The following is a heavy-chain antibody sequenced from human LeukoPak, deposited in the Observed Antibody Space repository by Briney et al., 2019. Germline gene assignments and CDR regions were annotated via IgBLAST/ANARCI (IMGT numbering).Heavy chain of an antibody. V-gene: IGHV1-8*01. CDR2: MNPNNSNT. D-gene: IGHD6-19*01. J-gene: IGHJ1*01. CDR1: GYTFTSYD. Sequence: ASVKVSCKASGYTFTSYDINWVRQATGQGLEWMGWMNPNNSNTDYAQTFQGRVTLTRNTSISTAYMELSSLRSEDTAVYYCSRGGPVAGTHKYFQHWGQGTLVTVSS. CDR3: SRGGPVAGTHKYFQH.